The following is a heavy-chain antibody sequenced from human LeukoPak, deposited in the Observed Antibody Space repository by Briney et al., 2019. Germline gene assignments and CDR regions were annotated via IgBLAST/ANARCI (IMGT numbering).Heavy chain of an antibody. D-gene: IGHD3-3*01. CDR2: INHSGST. V-gene: IGHV4-34*01. CDR1: GGSFSGYY. J-gene: IGHJ5*02. CDR3: AREAIFGVVISGWFGP. Sequence: SETLSLTCAVYGGSFSGYYWSWIRQPPGKGLEWMGEINHSGSTNYNPSLKKRGTISVDTSKNQFSLKLSSVTAADTAVYYCAREAIFGVVISGWFGPWGQGTLVTVSS.